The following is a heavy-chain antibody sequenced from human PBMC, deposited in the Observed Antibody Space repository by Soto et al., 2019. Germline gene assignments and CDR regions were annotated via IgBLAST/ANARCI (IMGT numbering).Heavy chain of an antibody. V-gene: IGHV3-48*02. D-gene: IGHD6-19*01. CDR3: ARDGYSGGWYVSGMDV. J-gene: IGHJ6*02. Sequence: QILSCSATGHTVSRYSMHWVCQDKRKGMEWVSCISSSSSPIYYAASVKGRFTISRDNAKNSLYLQMNSLRDEDTAVYYCARDGYSGGWYVSGMDVWGQGTTVTVSS. CDR1: GHTVSRYS. CDR2: ISSSSSPI.